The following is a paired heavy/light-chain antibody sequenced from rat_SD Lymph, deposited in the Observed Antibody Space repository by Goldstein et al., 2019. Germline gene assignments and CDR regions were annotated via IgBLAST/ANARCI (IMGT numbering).Heavy chain of an antibody. V-gene: IGHV5-34*01. CDR2: ISSGSSYI. J-gene: IGHJ2*01. Sequence: EVQLVESGGGLVQPGRSLKLSCVASGFTFSNYGMNWIRQAPGKGLEWVAYISSGSSYIYYAETVKGRFTISRDNAKNTLYLQMTSLRSEDTALYYCARQGLGAHYFDYWGQGVMVTVSS. CDR3: ARQGLGAHYFDY. D-gene: IGHD5-1*01. CDR1: GFTFSNYG.
Light chain of an antibody. CDR3: QQSYSLPRT. V-gene: IGKV5S2*01. CDR1: QGISTS. CDR2: YAS. Sequence: DIVLTQSPATLSVTPGESVSLSCRASQGISTSIHWYQQKSNESPRLLIKYASQSISGIPSRFSGSGSGTDFTLSINRVESEDFSVYYCQQSYSLPRTFGGGTKLELK. J-gene: IGKJ1*01.